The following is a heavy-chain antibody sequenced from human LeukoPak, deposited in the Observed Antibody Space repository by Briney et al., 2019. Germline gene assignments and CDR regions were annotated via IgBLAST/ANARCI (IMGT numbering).Heavy chain of an antibody. V-gene: IGHV4-30-2*01. D-gene: IGHD3-3*01. CDR2: IYHSGST. CDR1: GGSISSGGYY. Sequence: PSETLSLTCTVSGGSISSGGYYWSWIRQPPGKDLEWIGYIYHSGSTYYNPSLKSRVTISVDRSKNQFSLKLSYVTAADTAVYYCAREIFHRYYFDYWGQGTLVTVSS. J-gene: IGHJ4*02. CDR3: AREIFHRYYFDY.